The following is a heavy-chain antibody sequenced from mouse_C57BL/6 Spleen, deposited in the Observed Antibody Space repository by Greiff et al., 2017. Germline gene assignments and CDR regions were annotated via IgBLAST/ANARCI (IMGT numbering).Heavy chain of an antibody. J-gene: IGHJ2*01. CDR1: GFTFSSYG. CDR2: ISSGGSYT. V-gene: IGHV5-6*01. Sequence: EVKLQESGGDLVKPGGSLKLSCAASGFTFSSYGMSWVRQTPDKRLEWVATISSGGSYTYYPDSVKGRFTITRDNAKNTLYLQMSILKSEDTAMYYCARLTMVTTGGDYWGKGTTLTVSS. CDR3: ARLTMVTTGGDY. D-gene: IGHD2-2*01.